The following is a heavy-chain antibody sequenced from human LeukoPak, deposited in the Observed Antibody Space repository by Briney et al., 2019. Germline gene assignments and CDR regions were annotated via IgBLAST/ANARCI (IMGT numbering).Heavy chain of an antibody. D-gene: IGHD3-22*01. CDR1: GFTFSSYA. CDR2: ISYDGSNK. CDR3: ARTYYYDSSGYYSRGFDY. J-gene: IGHJ4*02. V-gene: IGHV3-30*01. Sequence: GGSLRLSCAASGFTFSSYAMHWVRQAPGKGLEWVAVISYDGSNKYYADSVKGRFTISRDNSKNTLYLQMNSLRAEDTAVYYCARTYYYDSSGYYSRGFDYWGQETLVTVSS.